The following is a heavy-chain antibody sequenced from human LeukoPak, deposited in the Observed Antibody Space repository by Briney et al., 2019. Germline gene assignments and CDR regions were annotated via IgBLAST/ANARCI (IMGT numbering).Heavy chain of an antibody. CDR1: GGSINNYY. Sequence: PSETLSLTCTVAGGSINNYYWSWIRQPAGKGLGWIGRIYTRGSTNYNPSLKSRVTMSVDTSKNQFSLKLSSVTAADTAVYYCARGRYCSADICSGGDAFDIWGQGTMVSVSS. V-gene: IGHV4-4*07. CDR3: ARGRYCSADICSGGDAFDI. D-gene: IGHD2-15*01. J-gene: IGHJ3*02. CDR2: IYTRGST.